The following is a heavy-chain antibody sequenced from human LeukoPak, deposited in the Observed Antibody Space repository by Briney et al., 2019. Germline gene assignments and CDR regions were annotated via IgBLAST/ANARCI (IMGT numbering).Heavy chain of an antibody. CDR2: ISSSSSYI. Sequence: GGSLRLSCAASGFSFSTYSVNWVRQAPGKGLEWVSWISSSSSYIYYAESVKGRFTISRDNAKNSLYLQMNSLRAEDTAVYYCAREGGALDYYDTSGYLYYFDYWGQGTLVTVSS. V-gene: IGHV3-21*01. D-gene: IGHD3-22*01. CDR1: GFSFSTYS. CDR3: AREGGALDYYDTSGYLYYFDY. J-gene: IGHJ4*02.